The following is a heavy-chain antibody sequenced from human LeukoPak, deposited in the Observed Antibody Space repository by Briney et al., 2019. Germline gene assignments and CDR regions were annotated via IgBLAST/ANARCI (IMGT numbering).Heavy chain of an antibody. CDR1: GFTFSSYG. D-gene: IGHD1-20*01. CDR3: AKDGPPYNWNRYYFDY. Sequence: GGSLRLSCAASGFTFSSYGMHWVRQAPGKGLEWVAVISYDGSNKYYADSVKGRFTISRDNSKNTLYLQMNSLRAEDTAVYYCAKDGPPYNWNRYYFDYWGQGTLVTVSS. J-gene: IGHJ4*02. CDR2: ISYDGSNK. V-gene: IGHV3-30*18.